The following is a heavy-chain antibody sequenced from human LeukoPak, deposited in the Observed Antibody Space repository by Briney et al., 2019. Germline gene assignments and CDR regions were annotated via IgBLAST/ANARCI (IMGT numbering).Heavy chain of an antibody. CDR1: GGSISSGGYS. V-gene: IGHV4-30-2*01. CDR3: ASQLSPGIGYFDY. J-gene: IGHJ4*02. D-gene: IGHD2/OR15-2a*01. CDR2: IYHSGST. Sequence: SQTLSLTCAVSGGSISSGGYSWSRIRQPPGKGLEWIGYIYHSGSTYYNPSLKSRVTISVDRSKNQFSLKLSSVTAADTAVYYCASQLSPGIGYFDYWGQGTLVTVSS.